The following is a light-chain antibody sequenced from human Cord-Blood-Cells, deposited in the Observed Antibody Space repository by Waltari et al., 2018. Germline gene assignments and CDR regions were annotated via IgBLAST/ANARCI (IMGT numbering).Light chain of an antibody. V-gene: IGKV3-11*01. J-gene: IGKJ4*01. Sequence: EIVLTQSPSPPALSPEERATHTCRASQSVSSYLAWYHQKPGQAPRLLIYDASNRSTGIPARFSGSGSGTDFTLTISSLEPEYFAGYCCQQRSNWPLTFGGGTKVEIK. CDR2: DAS. CDR3: QQRSNWPLT. CDR1: QSVSSY.